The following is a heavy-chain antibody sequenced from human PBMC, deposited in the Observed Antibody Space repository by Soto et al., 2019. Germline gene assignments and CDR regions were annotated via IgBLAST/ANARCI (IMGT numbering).Heavy chain of an antibody. J-gene: IGHJ5*02. V-gene: IGHV3-9*01. D-gene: IGHD6-6*01. CDR3: AKDPIAARWPTPNWFDP. CDR1: GFTFDDYA. Sequence: EVQLVESGGGLVQPGRSLRLSCAASGFTFDDYAMHWVRQAPGKGLEWVSGISWNSGSIGYADSVKGRFTISRDNAKNSLYLQMNSLRAEDTALYYCAKDPIAARWPTPNWFDPWGQGTLVTVSS. CDR2: ISWNSGSI.